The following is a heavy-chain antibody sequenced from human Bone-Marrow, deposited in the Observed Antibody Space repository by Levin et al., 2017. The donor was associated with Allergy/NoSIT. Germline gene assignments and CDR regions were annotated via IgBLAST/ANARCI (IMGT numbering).Heavy chain of an antibody. Sequence: GGSLRLSCAASGFTFSSYAMHWVRQAPGKGLEWVAVISYDGSNKYYADSVKGRFTISRDNSKNTLYLQMNSLRAEDTAVYYCARNSNYGSYYGMDVWGQGTTVTVSS. CDR1: GFTFSSYA. CDR2: ISYDGSNK. CDR3: ARNSNYGSYYGMDV. D-gene: IGHD3-10*01. J-gene: IGHJ6*02. V-gene: IGHV3-30*04.